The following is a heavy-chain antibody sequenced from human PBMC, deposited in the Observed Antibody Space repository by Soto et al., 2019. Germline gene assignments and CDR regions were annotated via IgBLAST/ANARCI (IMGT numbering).Heavy chain of an antibody. V-gene: IGHV5-10-1*01. CDR2: IDPSDSYT. Sequence: PGEPLKISCKGSGYSFTSYWISWVRQMPGKGLEWMGRIDPSDSYTNYSPSFQGHVTISADKSISTAYLQWSSLKASDTAMYYCESEKAVDAASYYYDFGMDVWGQGSKVTDYS. CDR1: GYSFTSYW. CDR3: ESEKAVDAASYYYDFGMDV. D-gene: IGHD6-19*01. J-gene: IGHJ6*02.